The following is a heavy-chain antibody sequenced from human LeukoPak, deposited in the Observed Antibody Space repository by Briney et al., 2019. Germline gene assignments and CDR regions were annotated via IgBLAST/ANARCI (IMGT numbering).Heavy chain of an antibody. CDR3: ARVHSSLRYFDWLYPGGGYFDY. Sequence: ASVKVSCKASGYTFTSYYMHWVRQAPGQGLEWMGIINPSGGSTSYAQNFQGRVTMTRDTSTSTVYMELSGLRSEDTAVYYCARVHSSLRYFDWLYPGGGYFDYWGQGTLVTVSS. CDR2: INPSGGST. V-gene: IGHV1-46*03. D-gene: IGHD3-9*01. J-gene: IGHJ4*02. CDR1: GYTFTSYY.